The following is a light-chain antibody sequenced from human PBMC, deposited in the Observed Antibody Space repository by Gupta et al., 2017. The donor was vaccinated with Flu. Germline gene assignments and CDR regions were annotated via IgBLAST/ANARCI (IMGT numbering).Light chain of an antibody. J-gene: IGLJ3*02. Sequence: QSVLTLPASVSAAPGQKDTNSCYGCSSIVGSNFVSSSQQLPGTATKLLIYENNKRPSVIPDRFSGSKSGTSATLDITGRQTGDEDDYYCGTWYSTLSAGVVFGGGTKLTVL. V-gene: IGLV1-51*01. CDR2: ENN. CDR1: SSIVGSNF. CDR3: GTWYSTLSAGVV.